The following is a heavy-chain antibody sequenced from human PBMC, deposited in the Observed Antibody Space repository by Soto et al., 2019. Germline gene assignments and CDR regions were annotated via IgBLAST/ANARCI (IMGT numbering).Heavy chain of an antibody. V-gene: IGHV1-18*01. CDR2: ISAFNGNT. D-gene: IGHD2-8*01. CDR1: GYPFTTYD. J-gene: IGHJ6*03. CDR3: ARAVSHFYHYYYMDV. Sequence: ASLKVSCKSSGYPFTTYDSSWVRQAPGQGLEWMGWISAFNGNTNYAQKLQGRVTMTTDTSTSTAYMELRSLRSDDTAVYYCARAVSHFYHYYYMDVWGKGTTVTVSS.